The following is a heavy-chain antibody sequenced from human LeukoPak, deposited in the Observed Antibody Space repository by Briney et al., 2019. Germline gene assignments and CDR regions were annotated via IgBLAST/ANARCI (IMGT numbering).Heavy chain of an antibody. CDR3: ATGNYYDSRGYYTFGH. CDR1: GFTFSRYW. D-gene: IGHD3-22*01. CDR2: INGDGSTT. J-gene: IGHJ1*01. Sequence: GGSLRLSCATSGFTFSRYWMHWVRQAPGKGLVWVSRINGDGSTTSYADSVKGGFTISRDNAKNTLYLQMNSLRAEDTAVYYCATGNYYDSRGYYTFGHWGQGTLVTVSS. V-gene: IGHV3-74*01.